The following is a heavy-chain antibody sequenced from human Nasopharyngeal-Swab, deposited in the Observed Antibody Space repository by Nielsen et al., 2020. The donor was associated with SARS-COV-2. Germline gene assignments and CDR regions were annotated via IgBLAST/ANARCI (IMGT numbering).Heavy chain of an antibody. CDR2: ISAYNGNT. CDR3: ARDKEAGYYYYYGMDV. J-gene: IGHJ6*02. D-gene: IGHD6-13*01. Sequence: ASVKVSCKASGYTFTSYGISGVRQAPGQGLEWMGWISAYNGNTNYAQKLQGRVTMTTDTSTSTAYMELRSLRSDDTAVYYCARDKEAGYYYYYGMDVWGQGTTVTVSS. CDR1: GYTFTSYG. V-gene: IGHV1-18*01.